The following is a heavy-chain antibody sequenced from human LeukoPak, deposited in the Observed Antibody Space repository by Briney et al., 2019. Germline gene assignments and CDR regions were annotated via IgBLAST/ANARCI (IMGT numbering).Heavy chain of an antibody. D-gene: IGHD3-3*02. Sequence: PGGSLRLSCAASGFTFTSTVMTGVRQAPGKGLEWVSTISPDGAYIYYADSLRCRFTMSRDNSKNTLYLQMNRLRVEDRPIYYCVKRFVESIISENWGQGTLVTVSS. CDR3: VKRFVESIISEN. CDR2: ISPDGAYI. J-gene: IGHJ4*02. CDR1: GFTFTSTV. V-gene: IGHV3-23*01.